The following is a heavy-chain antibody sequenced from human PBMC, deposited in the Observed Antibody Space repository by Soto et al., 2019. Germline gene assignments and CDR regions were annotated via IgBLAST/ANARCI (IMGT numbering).Heavy chain of an antibody. V-gene: IGHV3-48*01. CDR3: VIEKVGAESVHVFDI. CDR2: IMPGSSHI. CDR1: GFSFSIYS. D-gene: IGHD1-26*01. Sequence: EVQLVESGGGLVQPGGSLRLTCAASGFSFSIYSMNWVRQAPGKGLEWVSYIMPGSSHIFYADSVKGRFTISRDNAKNSLYLQMNSLRAEDTALYYCVIEKVGAESVHVFDIWGQGTMVTVSS. J-gene: IGHJ3*02.